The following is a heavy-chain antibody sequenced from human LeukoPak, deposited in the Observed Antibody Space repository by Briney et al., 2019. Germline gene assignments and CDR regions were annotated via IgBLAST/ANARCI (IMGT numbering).Heavy chain of an antibody. CDR3: ARGTQNRYCSGGSCYSAGY. V-gene: IGHV3-48*01. D-gene: IGHD2-15*01. Sequence: GSLRLSCAASGFTFSSYSMNWVRQAPGKGLEWVSYIFSSGSTIYYADSVQGRFTVSRDNAKNSLYLQMNSLRAEDTAVYYCARGTQNRYCSGGSCYSAGYWGQGTLVTVSS. J-gene: IGHJ4*02. CDR1: GFTFSSYS. CDR2: IFSSGSTI.